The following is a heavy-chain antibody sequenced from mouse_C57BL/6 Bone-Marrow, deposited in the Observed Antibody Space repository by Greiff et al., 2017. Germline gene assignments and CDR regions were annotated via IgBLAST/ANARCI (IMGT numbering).Heavy chain of an antibody. Sequence: QVQLQQSGPELVKPGASVKISCKASGYSFTSYYIHWVKQRPGQGLEWIGWIYPGSGNTKYNEKFKGKATLTADTSSSTAYMQLSSLTSEDSAVYYCARTYYYGSRESPRAMDYWGQGTSVTVSS. D-gene: IGHD1-1*01. CDR1: GYSFTSYY. CDR2: IYPGSGNT. CDR3: ARTYYYGSRESPRAMDY. J-gene: IGHJ4*01. V-gene: IGHV1-66*01.